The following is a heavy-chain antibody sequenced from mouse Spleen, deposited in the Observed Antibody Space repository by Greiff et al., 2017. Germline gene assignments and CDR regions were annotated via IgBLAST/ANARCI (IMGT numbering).Heavy chain of an antibody. CDR1: GYTFTDYY. V-gene: IGHV1-26*01. CDR3: AIIYYDYDWYFDG. J-gene: IGHJ1*03. D-gene: IGHD2-4*01. Sequence: EVQLQQSGPELVKPGASVKISCKASGYTFTDYYMNWVKQSHGKSLEWIGDINPNNGGTSYNQKFKGKATLTVDKSSSTAYMELRSLTSEDSSVYYCAIIYYDYDWYFDGWGTGATVTVSS. CDR2: INPNNGGT.